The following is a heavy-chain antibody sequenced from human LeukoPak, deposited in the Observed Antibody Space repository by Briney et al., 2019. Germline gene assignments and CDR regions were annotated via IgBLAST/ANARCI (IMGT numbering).Heavy chain of an antibody. CDR1: GFTFSSYA. V-gene: IGHV3-30-3*01. D-gene: IGHD3-3*01. J-gene: IGHJ4*02. CDR3: ASPTKYYDFWSGSQFDY. CDR2: ISYDGSNK. Sequence: GGSLRLSCAASGFTFSSYAMHWVRQAPGKGLEWVAVISYDGSNKYYADSVKGRFTISRDNSKNTLYLQMNSLRAEDTAVYYCASPTKYYDFWSGSQFDYWGQGTLVTVSS.